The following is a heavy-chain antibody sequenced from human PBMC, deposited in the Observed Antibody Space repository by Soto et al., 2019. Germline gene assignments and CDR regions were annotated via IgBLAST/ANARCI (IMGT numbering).Heavy chain of an antibody. D-gene: IGHD3-10*01. Sequence: QVQLQESGPGLVKPSETLSLTCTVSGGSISSYYWNWIRQPPGKGLEWIGYIYYTGSTNYNPSLKSRVTISLDTSKNQFSLKLISVIAADTAVYYCARGGSCFGADSWGQGTLVTVSS. CDR3: ARGGSCFGADS. V-gene: IGHV4-59*01. J-gene: IGHJ4*02. CDR2: IYYTGST. CDR1: GGSISSYY.